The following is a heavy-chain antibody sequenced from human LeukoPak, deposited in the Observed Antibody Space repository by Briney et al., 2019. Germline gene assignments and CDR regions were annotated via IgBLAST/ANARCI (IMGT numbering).Heavy chain of an antibody. V-gene: IGHV3-9*01. CDR2: ISWNSGSI. CDR1: GFTFSSYA. Sequence: GGSLRLSCAASGFTFSSYAMSWVRQAPGKGLQWVSGISWNSGSIGYADSVKGRFTISRDNAKNSLYLQMNSLRAEDTALYYCAKGIAAADFYFDYWGQGTLVTVSA. D-gene: IGHD6-13*01. J-gene: IGHJ4*02. CDR3: AKGIAAADFYFDY.